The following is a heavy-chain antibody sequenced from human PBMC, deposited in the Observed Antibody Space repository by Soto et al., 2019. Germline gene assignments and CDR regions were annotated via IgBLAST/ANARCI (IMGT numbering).Heavy chain of an antibody. J-gene: IGHJ4*02. CDR2: LYYGRSA. D-gene: IGHD3-22*01. CDR1: GDSISSYY. V-gene: IGHV4-59*01. Sequence: QVQLQESGPGLVKPSETLSLTCAVSGDSISSYYCMWIRQPPGQGLESIGYLYYGRSANYNPSLTSRVTLSVDTSTNQCCLALSSMTAADTAVYYCALRSMAVVPEYWVQGTLVTVSS. CDR3: ALRSMAVVPEY.